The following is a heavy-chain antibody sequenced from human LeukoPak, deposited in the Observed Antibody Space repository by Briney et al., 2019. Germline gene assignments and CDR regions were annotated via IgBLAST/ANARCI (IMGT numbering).Heavy chain of an antibody. CDR3: ARITMIVVV. CDR2: IYSGGST. J-gene: IGHJ4*02. CDR1: GFTFSSYG. Sequence: PGGSLRLSCAASGFTFSSYGMHWVRQAPGKGLEWVSVIYSGGSTYYADSVKGRFTISRDNSKNTLYLQMNSLRAEDTAVYYCARITMIVVVWGQGTLVTVSS. D-gene: IGHD3-22*01. V-gene: IGHV3-66*01.